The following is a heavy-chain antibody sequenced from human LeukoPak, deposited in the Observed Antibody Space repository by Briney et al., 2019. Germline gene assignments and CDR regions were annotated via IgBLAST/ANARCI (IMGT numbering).Heavy chain of an antibody. D-gene: IGHD5-18*01. CDR3: AIRRGYSYGEFDY. J-gene: IGHJ4*02. V-gene: IGHV3-23*01. CDR2: IGGRDGGT. Sequence: GASLRLSCAASGFIFSNYAMSWVRQAPGKGLEWVSAIGGRDGGTYYADSVKGRFTISRDNSKNTLHLQMNSLRAEDTAVYYCAIRRGYSYGEFDYWGQGTLVTVSS. CDR1: GFIFSNYA.